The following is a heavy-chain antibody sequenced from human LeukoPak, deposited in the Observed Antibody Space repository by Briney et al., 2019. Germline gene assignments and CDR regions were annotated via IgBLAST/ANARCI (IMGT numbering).Heavy chain of an antibody. CDR1: GASISSYY. Sequence: PSETLSLTCTVSGASISSYYWSWIRQPAGKGLEWIGRGSTSGSTNYNPSLKGRVTMSVETSKNQFSLKLSSVTAADTAVYYCARDSYFGSGNYYIDYWGQGTLVTVSS. J-gene: IGHJ4*02. V-gene: IGHV4-4*07. CDR3: ARDSYFGSGNYYIDY. CDR2: GSTSGST. D-gene: IGHD3-10*01.